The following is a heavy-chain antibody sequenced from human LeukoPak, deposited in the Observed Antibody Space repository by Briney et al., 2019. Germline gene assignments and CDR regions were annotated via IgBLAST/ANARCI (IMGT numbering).Heavy chain of an antibody. CDR2: IWYDGTNK. V-gene: IGHV3-33*01. J-gene: IGHJ4*02. CDR1: GFTFNNYS. Sequence: PGRSLRLSCTASGFTFNNYSMHWVRQAPGKGLEWVAIIWYDGTNKHFADSVKGRFTISRDNSKNTLSLQMNSLRADDTAVYYCARVRGSYPNYYFDYWGQGTLVTVSS. D-gene: IGHD1-26*01. CDR3: ARVRGSYPNYYFDY.